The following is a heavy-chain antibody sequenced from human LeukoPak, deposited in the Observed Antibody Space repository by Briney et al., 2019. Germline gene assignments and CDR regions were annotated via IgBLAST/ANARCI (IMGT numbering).Heavy chain of an antibody. CDR1: GGSFSGYY. V-gene: IGHV4-34*01. Sequence: SETLSLTCAVYGGSFSGYYWSWIRQPPGKGLEWIGEINHSGSTNYNPSLKSRVTISVDTSKNQFSLKLSSVTAADTAVYYCVRIYDSIRMGYFQHWGQGTLVTVSS. CDR2: INHSGST. J-gene: IGHJ1*01. CDR3: VRIYDSIRMGYFQH. D-gene: IGHD3-22*01.